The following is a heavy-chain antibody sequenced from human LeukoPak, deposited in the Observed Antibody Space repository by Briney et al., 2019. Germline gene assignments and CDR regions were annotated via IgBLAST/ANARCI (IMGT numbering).Heavy chain of an antibody. V-gene: IGHV1-18*01. CDR1: GYTFTRYG. CDR3: AVASWRYYFDY. D-gene: IGHD2-15*01. J-gene: IGHJ4*02. Sequence: ASVKVSCKASGYTFTRYGISWVRQAPGQGLEWMGWISAYNGNTNYAQKLQGRVTMTTDTSTSTAYMELRSLRSDYTAVYYCAVASWRYYFDYWGQGTLVTVSS. CDR2: ISAYNGNT.